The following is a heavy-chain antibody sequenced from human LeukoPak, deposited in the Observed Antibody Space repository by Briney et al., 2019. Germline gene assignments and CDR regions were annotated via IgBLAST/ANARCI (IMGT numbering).Heavy chain of an antibody. J-gene: IGHJ4*02. V-gene: IGHV4-59*01. CDR3: ARGRQWLERDY. CDR1: GGSISSYY. CDR2: IYYSGST. D-gene: IGHD6-19*01. Sequence: PSETLSLTCTVSGGSISSYYWSWIRHPPGKGLEWIGYIYYSGSTNYNPSLMSRVTISVDTSKNQFSLKLSSVTAADTAVYYCARGRQWLERDYWGQGTLVTVSS.